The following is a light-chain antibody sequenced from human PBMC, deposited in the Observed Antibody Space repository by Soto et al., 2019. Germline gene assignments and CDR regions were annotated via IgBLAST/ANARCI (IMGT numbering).Light chain of an antibody. V-gene: IGKV1-5*01. Sequence: DIQMTQSPSTLSASVGDRVTITCRASQSISGYLAWYQQRPGKAPQLLIYDASSLQTGVPSRFSGSGSGTEFTLHISSLQPDGFATYYCQQYESLWTFGQGTKVDIK. CDR3: QQYESLWT. J-gene: IGKJ1*01. CDR2: DAS. CDR1: QSISGY.